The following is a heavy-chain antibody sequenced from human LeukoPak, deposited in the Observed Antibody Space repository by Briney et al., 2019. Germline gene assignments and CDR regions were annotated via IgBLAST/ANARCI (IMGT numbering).Heavy chain of an antibody. CDR3: AKSNRVGTSYLDY. V-gene: IGHV1-69*13. J-gene: IGHJ4*02. CDR2: IIVIFGTA. CDR1: GGTFSSYG. Sequence: ASVKVSCKASGGTFSSYGISWVRQAPGQGLEWMGGIIVIFGTANYAQKFQGRVTITADESTSTAYMELSSLRSEDTAVYYCAKSNRVGTSYLDYWGQGILVSVSS. D-gene: IGHD1-26*01.